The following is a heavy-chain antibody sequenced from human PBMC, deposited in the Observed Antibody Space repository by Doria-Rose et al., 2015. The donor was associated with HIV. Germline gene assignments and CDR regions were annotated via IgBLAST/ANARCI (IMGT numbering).Heavy chain of an antibody. Sequence: GTYISYSISWVRQAPGQGPEWMGGIISMFGTANYAQKFQGRVTITADESTSTAYMELSSLRSEDTAVYYCASPVRMKLYYYYYGMDVWGQGTTVTVSS. V-gene: IGHV1-69*01. CDR2: IISMFGTA. CDR3: ASPVRMKLYYYYYGMDV. CDR1: GTYISYS. J-gene: IGHJ6*02.